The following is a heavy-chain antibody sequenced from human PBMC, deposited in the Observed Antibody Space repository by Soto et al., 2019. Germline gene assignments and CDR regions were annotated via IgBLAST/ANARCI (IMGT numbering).Heavy chain of an antibody. D-gene: IGHD3-10*01. CDR3: ARESSMVRGVIITSWFDP. J-gene: IGHJ5*02. Sequence: ASETLSLTCTVSGGSISSYYWSWIRQPPGKGLEWIGYIYYSGSTNYNPSLKSRVTISVDTSKNQFSLKLSSVTAADTAVYYCARESSMVRGVIITSWFDPWGQGTLVTVSS. CDR2: IYYSGST. CDR1: GGSISSYY. V-gene: IGHV4-59*01.